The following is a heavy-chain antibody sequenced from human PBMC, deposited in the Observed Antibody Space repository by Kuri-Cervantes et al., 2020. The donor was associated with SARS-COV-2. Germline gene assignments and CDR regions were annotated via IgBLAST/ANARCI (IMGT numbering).Heavy chain of an antibody. CDR3: ARGRQFWDIVVVVAARWFDP. Sequence: SETLSLTCAVSGGSISSSNWWSLVRQPPGKGLEWIGEIYHSGSTNYNPSLKSRVTISVDKSKNQFSLKLSSVTAADTAVYYCARGRQFWDIVVVVAARWFDPWGQGTLVTVSS. V-gene: IGHV4-4*02. D-gene: IGHD2-15*01. CDR1: GGSISSSNW. J-gene: IGHJ5*02. CDR2: IYHSGST.